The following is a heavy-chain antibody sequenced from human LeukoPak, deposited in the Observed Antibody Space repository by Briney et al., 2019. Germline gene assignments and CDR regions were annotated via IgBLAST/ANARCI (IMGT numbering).Heavy chain of an antibody. J-gene: IGHJ4*02. CDR1: GYSFTSYW. CDR2: IYPGDSDT. D-gene: IGHD2-2*02. V-gene: IGHV5-51*01. Sequence: GESLKISCKGSGYSFTSYWIGWVRQMPGKGLEWMGIIYPGDSDTRYSPSFQGQVTISADKSISTAYLQWSSLKASDTAMYYCARLLGYCSSTSCYTGTTFDYWGQGTLVTVSS. CDR3: ARLLGYCSSTSCYTGTTFDY.